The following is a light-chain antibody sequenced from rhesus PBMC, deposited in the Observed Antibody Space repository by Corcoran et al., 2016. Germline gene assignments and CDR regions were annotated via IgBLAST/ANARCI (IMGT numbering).Light chain of an antibody. V-gene: IGKV1-37*01. J-gene: IGKJ3*01. CDR3: KQYNSAPFT. CDR1: QGISRY. Sequence: DLQMTQSPSSLSASVGDRVTITCRAVQGISRYFAWYQQNPRKAPKPLIYYASNLESGVPSRFSGSGSRTEFPLTISSLPPEDFATYYCKQYNSAPFTFGPGTKLDI. CDR2: YAS.